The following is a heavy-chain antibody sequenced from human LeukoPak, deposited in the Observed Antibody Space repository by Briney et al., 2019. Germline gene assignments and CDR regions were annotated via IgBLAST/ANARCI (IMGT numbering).Heavy chain of an antibody. J-gene: IGHJ4*02. CDR3: ARRKRDGYKWGALDY. V-gene: IGHV4-30-4*07. CDR1: GGSISSGGYS. CDR2: IYYSGST. Sequence: PSQTLSLTCAVSGGSISSGGYSWSWIRQPPGKGLEWIGYIYYSGSTYYNPSLKSRVTISVDTSKNQFSLKLSSVTAADTAVYYCARRKRDGYKWGALDYWGQGTLVTVSS. D-gene: IGHD5-24*01.